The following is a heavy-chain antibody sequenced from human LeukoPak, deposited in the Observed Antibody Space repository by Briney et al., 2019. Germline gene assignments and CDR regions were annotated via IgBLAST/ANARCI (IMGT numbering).Heavy chain of an antibody. V-gene: IGHV4-30-4*08. CDR2: IYYSGST. J-gene: IGHJ4*02. Sequence: SETLSLTCTVSGGSISSSDYYWSWIRQPPGKGLEWIGYIYYSGSTYYNPSLKSRVTISVDTSKNQFSLKLSSVTAADTAVYYCAREEVGATKDWGQGTLVTVSS. CDR1: GGSISSSDYY. D-gene: IGHD1-26*01. CDR3: AREEVGATKD.